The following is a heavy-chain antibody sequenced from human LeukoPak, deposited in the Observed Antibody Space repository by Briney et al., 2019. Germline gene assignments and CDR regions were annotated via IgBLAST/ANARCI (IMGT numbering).Heavy chain of an antibody. CDR2: MNINSGKT. CDR1: GFTSTNFD. J-gene: IGHJ6*02. Sequence: ASVKVSCKASGFTSTNFDINWVRQATGQGLEWMGWMNINSGKTGYRQEFQGRVTMTTNTSISTAYMELSSLRSEDTAVYYCARGYAMDVWGQGTTVTVSS. V-gene: IGHV1-8*01. CDR3: ARGYAMDV.